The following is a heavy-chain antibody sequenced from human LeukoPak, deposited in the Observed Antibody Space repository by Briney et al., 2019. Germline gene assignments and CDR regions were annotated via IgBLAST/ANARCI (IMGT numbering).Heavy chain of an antibody. Sequence: SETLSLTCAVSGASISSNHYYWGWIRHSPGKGLEWIGSVFHSGSTYYNPSLKTRVTMSLDASKRQFSLNLTSVTAVDTAVYYCARSPVFGVIILHFDCWGQGSLVTVSS. CDR1: GASISSNHYY. J-gene: IGHJ4*02. CDR3: ARSPVFGVIILHFDC. CDR2: VFHSGST. V-gene: IGHV4-39*07. D-gene: IGHD3-3*01.